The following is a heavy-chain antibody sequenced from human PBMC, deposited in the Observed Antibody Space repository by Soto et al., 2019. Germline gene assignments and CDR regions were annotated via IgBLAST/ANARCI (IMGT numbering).Heavy chain of an antibody. Sequence: LSLTCTVSGASISSGDYFWSWIRQSPGKGMEWIGYIYDSGSFYYNPSLKSRVSMSVDTSKNQFSLKLRSVTAADTAVYYCAREKGYISGPKNFDYWGQGTLVTVSS. CDR1: GASISSGDYF. V-gene: IGHV4-30-4*01. D-gene: IGHD5-12*01. J-gene: IGHJ4*02. CDR3: AREKGYISGPKNFDY. CDR2: IYDSGSF.